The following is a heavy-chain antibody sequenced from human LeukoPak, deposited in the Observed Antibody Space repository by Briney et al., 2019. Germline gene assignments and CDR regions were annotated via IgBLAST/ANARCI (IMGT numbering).Heavy chain of an antibody. CDR2: ISNSDGTT. Sequence: KPGGSLRLSCAASGFTFSDDYMTWIRQAPRKGLEWVSYISNSDGTTYYADFVRGRFTISRDNAKKSLYLQMNSLRVEDTAVYYCARGGSYSCLDYWGQGTLVTVSS. V-gene: IGHV3-11*04. CDR3: ARGGSYSCLDY. CDR1: GFTFSDDY. J-gene: IGHJ4*02. D-gene: IGHD3-10*01.